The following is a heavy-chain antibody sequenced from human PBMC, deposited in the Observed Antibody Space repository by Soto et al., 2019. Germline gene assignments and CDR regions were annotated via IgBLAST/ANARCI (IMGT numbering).Heavy chain of an antibody. CDR2: INHSGST. D-gene: IGHD6-13*01. CDR3: ARLQQPRYSSSWYSRWFDP. Sequence: SETLSLTCAVYGGSFSGYYWSWIRQPPGTGLEWIGEINHSGSTNYNPSLKSRVTISVDTSKNQFSLKLSSVTAADTAVYYCARLQQPRYSSSWYSRWFDPWRQRTLVTVSS. V-gene: IGHV4-34*01. CDR1: GGSFSGYY. J-gene: IGHJ5*02.